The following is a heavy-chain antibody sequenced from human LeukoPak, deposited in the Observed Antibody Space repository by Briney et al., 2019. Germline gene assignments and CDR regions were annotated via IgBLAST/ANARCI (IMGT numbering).Heavy chain of an antibody. CDR2: IWHDGSNK. Sequence: GRSLRLSCAASGFTFSSYGMHWVRQAPGKGLEWVAVIWHDGSNKYYADSVKGRFTISRDNSKNSLYLQMNSLRAEDTAVYYCARGGWGLDYWGQGTLVTVSS. D-gene: IGHD3-10*01. J-gene: IGHJ4*02. CDR1: GFTFSSYG. V-gene: IGHV3-33*01. CDR3: ARGGWGLDY.